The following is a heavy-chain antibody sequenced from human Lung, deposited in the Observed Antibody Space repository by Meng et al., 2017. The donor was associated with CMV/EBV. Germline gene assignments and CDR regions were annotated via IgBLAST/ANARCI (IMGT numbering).Heavy chain of an antibody. V-gene: IGHV3-48*03. Sequence: GGSXRLXXAASGFTFSSYEMNWVRQAPGKGLEWVSYISSSGSTIYYADSVKGRFTISRDNAKNSLYLQMNSLRAEDTAVYYCARYCSSTSCPLGYDAFDIWGQGTMVXVSS. CDR2: ISSSGSTI. D-gene: IGHD2-2*01. CDR1: GFTFSSYE. J-gene: IGHJ3*02. CDR3: ARYCSSTSCPLGYDAFDI.